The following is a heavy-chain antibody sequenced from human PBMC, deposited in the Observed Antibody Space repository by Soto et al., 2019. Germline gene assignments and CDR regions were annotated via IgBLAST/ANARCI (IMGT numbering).Heavy chain of an antibody. CDR2: ISYDGSNK. CDR1: GFTFSSYG. Sequence: GSLRLSCAASGFTFSSYGMHWVRQAPGKGLEWVAVISYDGSNKYYADSVKGRFTISRDNSKNTLYLQMNSLRAEDTAVYYCAKGLPGIAVAGTDYWGQGTLVTVSS. V-gene: IGHV3-30*18. D-gene: IGHD6-19*01. J-gene: IGHJ4*02. CDR3: AKGLPGIAVAGTDY.